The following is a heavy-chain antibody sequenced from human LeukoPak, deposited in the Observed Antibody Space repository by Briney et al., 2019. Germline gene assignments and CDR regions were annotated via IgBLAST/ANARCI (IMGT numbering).Heavy chain of an antibody. J-gene: IGHJ5*02. CDR1: GGSISNYY. CDR3: ARGILLRFLEWLSTSGFDP. Sequence: PSETLSLTCTVTGGSISNYYWSWIRQPPGKGLEWIGHIRYSGSTNYNPSLKSRVTISVDTSKNQFSLKLSSVTAADTAVYYCARGILLRFLEWLSTSGFDPWGQGTLVTVSS. D-gene: IGHD3-3*01. V-gene: IGHV4-59*12. CDR2: IRYSGST.